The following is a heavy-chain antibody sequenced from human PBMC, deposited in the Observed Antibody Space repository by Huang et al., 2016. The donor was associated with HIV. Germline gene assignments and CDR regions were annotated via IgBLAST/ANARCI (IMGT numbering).Heavy chain of an antibody. J-gene: IGHJ3*02. CDR3: ASGEYGKNAYDI. V-gene: IGHV4-39*01. D-gene: IGHD2-2*01. CDR1: GGSLTSSNHY. Sequence: QLHLQQSGPGLVRPSETLSLICTVSGGSLTSSNHYWGWIRQTPGKGLEWIGNFYYSGDAYYTPSLKNRVSISIDTSKGQFSLRLSSVIATDTAVYYCASGEYGKNAYDIWGQGTVVTVSA. CDR2: FYYSGDA.